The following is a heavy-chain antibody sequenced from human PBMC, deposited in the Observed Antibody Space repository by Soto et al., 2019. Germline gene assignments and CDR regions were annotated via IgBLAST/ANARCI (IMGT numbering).Heavy chain of an antibody. Sequence: QVQLVQSGAEVKKPGSSVKVSCKASGGTFSSYAISWVRQAPGQGLEWMGGIIPIFGTANYAQKFQGRVPITADKSTSTAYMELSSLRSEDTAVYYCARDGEYSSSSGHYYYYGMDVWGQGTTVTVSS. CDR1: GGTFSSYA. D-gene: IGHD6-6*01. J-gene: IGHJ6*02. CDR2: IIPIFGTA. CDR3: ARDGEYSSSSGHYYYYGMDV. V-gene: IGHV1-69*06.